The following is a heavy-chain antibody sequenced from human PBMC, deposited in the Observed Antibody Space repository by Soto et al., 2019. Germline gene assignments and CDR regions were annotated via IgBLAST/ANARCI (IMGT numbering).Heavy chain of an antibody. J-gene: IGHJ6*02. CDR2: VFYTGRA. Sequence: SETLSLTCTVSGGSLGSYYWTSIRQPPGKGLEWIGYVFYTGRANYSASLKRRVSISIDTSNYQFSLKLSSVTAADTAVYYCARDGDGRMTTNPYYYNGMDVWGPGTTVTVYS. D-gene: IGHD4-4*01. V-gene: IGHV4-59*01. CDR3: ARDGDGRMTTNPYYYNGMDV. CDR1: GGSLGSYY.